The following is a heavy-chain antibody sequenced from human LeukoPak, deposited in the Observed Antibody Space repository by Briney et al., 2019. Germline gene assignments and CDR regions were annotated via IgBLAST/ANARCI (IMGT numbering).Heavy chain of an antibody. CDR3: ARDRREWELLSPFDY. D-gene: IGHD1-26*01. CDR1: GGSISSGSYY. V-gene: IGHV4-61*02. J-gene: IGHJ4*02. Sequence: SETLSLTCTVSGGSISSGSYYWSWIRQPAGKGLEWIGRIYHSGSTYYNPSLKSRVTISVDTSKNQFSLKLSSVTAADTAVYYCARDRREWELLSPFDYWGQGTLVTVSS. CDR2: IYHSGST.